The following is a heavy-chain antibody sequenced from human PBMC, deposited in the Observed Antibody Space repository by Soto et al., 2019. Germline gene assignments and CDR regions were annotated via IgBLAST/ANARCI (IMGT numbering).Heavy chain of an antibody. CDR2: ISYDGSNK. CDR1: GFTFSSYA. Sequence: QVQLVESAGGVVQPGRSLRLSCAASGFTFSSYAMHWVRQAPGKGLEWVAVISYDGSNKYYADSVKGRFTISRDNSKKTQYLQMNSLRDEDTAVYYCARTSYWGQGTLVTVSS. V-gene: IGHV3-30-3*01. J-gene: IGHJ4*02. CDR3: ARTSY.